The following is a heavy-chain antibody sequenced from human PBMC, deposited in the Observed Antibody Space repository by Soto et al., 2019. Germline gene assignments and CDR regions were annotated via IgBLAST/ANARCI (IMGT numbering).Heavy chain of an antibody. CDR3: ARTSFDTSGTAADP. Sequence: QVQLQESGPGLVKPSQTLSLTCTVSGGSISSGNYYWSWIRQHPGKGLEWIGYIYYSGSTYYNPSLKSRVTISVDTSKNPCSLKLSSVTAADTAVYYCARTSFDTSGTAADPWGQGTLVTVSS. CDR1: GGSISSGNYY. D-gene: IGHD3-22*01. V-gene: IGHV4-31*03. J-gene: IGHJ5*02. CDR2: IYYSGST.